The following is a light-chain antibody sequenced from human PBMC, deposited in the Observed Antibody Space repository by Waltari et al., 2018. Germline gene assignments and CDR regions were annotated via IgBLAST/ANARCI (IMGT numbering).Light chain of an antibody. CDR1: YSHLGAGYD. CDR3: QSYDTSQSVV. Sequence: QSVLTPSPSVSWAPGQLVTISCSGSYSHLGAGYDVQWYRQLPGTAPKLLIHGNDNRPSGVPERISGSKSGTSASLAITGLQADDEADYYCQSYDTSQSVVFGGGTKLTVL. V-gene: IGLV1-40*01. CDR2: GND. J-gene: IGLJ3*02.